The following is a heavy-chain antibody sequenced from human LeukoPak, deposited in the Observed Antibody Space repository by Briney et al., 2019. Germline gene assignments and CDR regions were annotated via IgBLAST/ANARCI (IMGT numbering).Heavy chain of an antibody. D-gene: IGHD1-26*01. CDR3: ARGKWEPSVDY. CDR1: GFTFSTYA. CDR2: ISYDGSNK. Sequence: GGSLRLSCAASGFTFSTYAMSWVRQAPGKGLEWVAVISYDGSNKYYADSVKGRFTISRDNSKNTLYLQMNSLRAEDTAVYYCARGKWEPSVDYWGQGTLVTVSS. J-gene: IGHJ4*02. V-gene: IGHV3-30-3*01.